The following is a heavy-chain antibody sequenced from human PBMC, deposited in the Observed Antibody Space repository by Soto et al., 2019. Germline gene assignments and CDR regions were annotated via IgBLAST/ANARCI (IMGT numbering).Heavy chain of an antibody. V-gene: IGHV4-59*01. D-gene: IGHD4-17*01. Sequence: PSETLSLTCTVSGGSISSYYWSWIRQPPGKGLEWIGYIYYSGSTNYNPSLKSRVTISVDTSKNQFSLKLSSVTAADTAVYYCARYDHGDWFDPWGQGTLVTVSS. CDR3: ARYDHGDWFDP. CDR2: IYYSGST. CDR1: GGSISSYY. J-gene: IGHJ5*02.